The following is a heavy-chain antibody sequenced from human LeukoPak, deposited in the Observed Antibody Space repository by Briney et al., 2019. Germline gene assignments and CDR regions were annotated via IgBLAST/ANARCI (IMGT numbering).Heavy chain of an antibody. CDR2: ISSSSSTI. CDR3: AKDLQRGYSYGYPDY. J-gene: IGHJ4*02. D-gene: IGHD5-18*01. Sequence: GGSLRLSCAASGFTFSSYSMNWVRQAPGKGLEWVSYISSSSSTIYYADSVKGRFTISRDNAKNSLYLQMNSLRDEDTAVFYCAKDLQRGYSYGYPDYWGQGTLVTVSS. CDR1: GFTFSSYS. V-gene: IGHV3-48*02.